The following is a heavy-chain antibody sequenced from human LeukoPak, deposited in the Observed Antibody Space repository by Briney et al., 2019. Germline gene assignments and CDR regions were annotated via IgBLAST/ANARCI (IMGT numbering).Heavy chain of an antibody. CDR1: GYTFTSYY. CDR3: ARGLTGSTTWNWFDP. Sequence: GASVKVSCKASGYTFTSYYLHWMRQAPGQGPEWMGWINPNSGGTNYAEKFQGRVTMTRDTSISTVYMELSRLRSDDTAFYYCARGLTGSTTWNWFDPWGQGTLVTVSS. D-gene: IGHD1-1*01. V-gene: IGHV1-2*02. CDR2: INPNSGGT. J-gene: IGHJ5*02.